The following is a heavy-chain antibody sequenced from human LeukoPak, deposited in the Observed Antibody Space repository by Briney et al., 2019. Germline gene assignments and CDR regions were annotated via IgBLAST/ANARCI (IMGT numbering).Heavy chain of an antibody. CDR1: GGSISGYY. D-gene: IGHD1-26*01. CDR2: IFYSGST. V-gene: IGHV4-59*01. J-gene: IGHJ4*02. CDR3: ARGEWDLLFDY. Sequence: SETLSLTCTVCGGSISGYYWSWIRQLPGKGLEWIGYIFYSGSTNYNPSLKSRVTISVDTSKNQFSLKLSSVTAADTAVYYCARGEWDLLFDYWGQGTLVTVSS.